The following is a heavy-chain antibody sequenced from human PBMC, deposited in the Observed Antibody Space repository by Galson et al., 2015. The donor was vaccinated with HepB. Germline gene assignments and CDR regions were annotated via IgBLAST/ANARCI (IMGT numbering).Heavy chain of an antibody. J-gene: IGHJ6*02. CDR3: AGVVCTIYYYGMDV. D-gene: IGHD2-15*01. CDR1: GDSVSNNNVA. CDR2: TYYRAKWYN. Sequence: CAISGDSVSNNNVAWNWIRQSPSRGLEWLGRTYYRAKWYNNYAVSVRSRITTNPDTSQNQFSLQLNSVTPEDTAVYYCAGVVCTIYYYGMDVWGQGTTVTVSS. V-gene: IGHV6-1*01.